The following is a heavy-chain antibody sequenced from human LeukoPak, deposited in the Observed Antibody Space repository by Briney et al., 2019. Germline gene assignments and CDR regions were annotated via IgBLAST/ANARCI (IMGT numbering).Heavy chain of an antibody. J-gene: IGHJ3*02. V-gene: IGHV4-61*09. CDR1: GGSINGGSYY. D-gene: IGHD1-26*01. CDR3: ARGRGATGAFDI. Sequence: SQTLSLTCSVSGGSINGGSYYWSWIRQPAGKPLEWIGHIFTTGSTSYNPSLRTRVTISEDSSKDQFSLNLKSVTAADTAVYYCARGRGATGAFDIWGQGTMVTVSS. CDR2: IFTTGST.